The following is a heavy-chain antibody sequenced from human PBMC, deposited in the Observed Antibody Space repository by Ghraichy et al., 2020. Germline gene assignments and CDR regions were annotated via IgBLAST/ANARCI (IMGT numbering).Heavy chain of an antibody. D-gene: IGHD2-15*01. J-gene: IGHJ4*02. CDR2: IKQDGSEK. Sequence: GGSLRLSCAASGFTFSSYWVSWVRQAPGKGLEWVANIKQDGSEKYYVDSVRGRFTISRDNAKNSLYLQMNSLRAEDTAVYYCARLYWARGFDYWGQGILVTVSS. CDR1: GFTFSSYW. V-gene: IGHV3-7*03. CDR3: ARLYWARGFDY.